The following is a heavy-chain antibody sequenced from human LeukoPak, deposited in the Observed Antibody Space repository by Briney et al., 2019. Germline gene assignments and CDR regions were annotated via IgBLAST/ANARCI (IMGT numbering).Heavy chain of an antibody. CDR1: GFTFSSYA. J-gene: IGHJ4*02. CDR3: ARNMRVSVAPFDY. CDR2: IPYDGSNK. V-gene: IGHV3-30-3*01. Sequence: PGRSLRLSCAASGFTFSSYAMHWVRQAPGKGLEWVAVIPYDGSNKYYADSVKGRFTISRDNSKNTLYLQMNSLRAEDTAVYYCARNMRVSVAPFDYWGQGTLVTVSS. D-gene: IGHD6-13*01.